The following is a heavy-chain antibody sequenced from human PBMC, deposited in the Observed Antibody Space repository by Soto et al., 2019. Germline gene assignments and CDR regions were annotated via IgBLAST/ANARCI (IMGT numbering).Heavy chain of an antibody. CDR2: IYYTGST. D-gene: IGHD1-7*01. CDR3: ARRGYNWNLNWFDP. V-gene: IGHV4-39*01. CDR1: GGSISSTTHY. Sequence: PSETLSLTCAVSGGSISSTTHYWGWIRHPPGKGLEWIGTIYYTGSTYYNPSLKSRVSISVDTSKNQFSLRLSSVTAADTAVYYCARRGYNWNLNWFDPWGQGTKVTVSS. J-gene: IGHJ5*02.